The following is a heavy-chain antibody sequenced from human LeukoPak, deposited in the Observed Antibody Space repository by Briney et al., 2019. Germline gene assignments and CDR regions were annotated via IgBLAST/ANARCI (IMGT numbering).Heavy chain of an antibody. Sequence: ASVKVSCKASGGTFSSYAISWVRQAPGQGLEWMGGIIPIFGTANYAQKFQGRVTITADQPTSTAYMELSSLRSQDTAVYYCARSSGWNSFDYWGQGTLVTVSS. D-gene: IGHD6-19*01. CDR1: GGTFSSYA. CDR2: IIPIFGTA. CDR3: ARSSGWNSFDY. J-gene: IGHJ4*02. V-gene: IGHV1-69*13.